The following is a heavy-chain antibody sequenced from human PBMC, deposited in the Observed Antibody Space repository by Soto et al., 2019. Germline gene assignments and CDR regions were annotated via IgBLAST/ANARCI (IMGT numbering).Heavy chain of an antibody. CDR3: AKEGSSSLRIDY. J-gene: IGHJ4*02. D-gene: IGHD6-6*01. CDR1: GFTFSSYG. Sequence: GGSLRLSCAASGFTFSSYGMHWVRQAPGKGLEWVAVISYDGSNKYYADSVKGRFTISRDNSKNTLYLQMNSLRAEDTAVYYCAKEGSSSLRIDYWGQGTLVTVSS. CDR2: ISYDGSNK. V-gene: IGHV3-30*18.